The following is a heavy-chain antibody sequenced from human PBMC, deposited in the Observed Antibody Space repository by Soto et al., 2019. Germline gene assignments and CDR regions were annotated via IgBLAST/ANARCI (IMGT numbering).Heavy chain of an antibody. CDR2: ISYDGSNK. CDR3: AKDLGIAAAGYYYYGMDV. J-gene: IGHJ6*02. Sequence: GGSLRLSCAASGFTFSSYGMHWVRQAPGKGLEWVAVISYDGSNKYYADSVTGRFTISRDNSKNTLYLQMNSLRAEDTAVYYCAKDLGIAAAGYYYYGMDVWGQGTTVTV. D-gene: IGHD6-13*01. V-gene: IGHV3-30*18. CDR1: GFTFSSYG.